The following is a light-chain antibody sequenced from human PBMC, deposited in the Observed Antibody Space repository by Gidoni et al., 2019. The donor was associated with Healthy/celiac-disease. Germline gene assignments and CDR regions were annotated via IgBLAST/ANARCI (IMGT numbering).Light chain of an antibody. CDR1: QSLLHSNGYIY. CDR3: MQALQTPIFT. J-gene: IGKJ3*01. Sequence: DSVMTQSPLSLPVTPGEPASISCRSSQSLLHSNGYIYLDWYLQKPGQSPQLLIYLGSNRASGVHDRFSGSGSGTDFTLKISRVEAEDVGVYYCMQALQTPIFTFGPGTKVDIK. CDR2: LGS. V-gene: IGKV2-28*01.